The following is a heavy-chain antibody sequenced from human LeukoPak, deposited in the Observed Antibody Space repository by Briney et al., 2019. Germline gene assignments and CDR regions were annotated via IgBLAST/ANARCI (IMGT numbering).Heavy chain of an antibody. V-gene: IGHV1-2*02. CDR3: ARDGGSGWEPGFDY. D-gene: IGHD6-19*01. J-gene: IGHJ4*02. Sequence: GASVKVSFKASGYTFTGYYMHWVRQAPGQGLEWMGWINPNSGGTNYAQKFQGRVTMTRDTSISTAYMELSRLRSADTAVYYCARDGGSGWEPGFDYWGQGTLVTVSS. CDR1: GYTFTGYY. CDR2: INPNSGGT.